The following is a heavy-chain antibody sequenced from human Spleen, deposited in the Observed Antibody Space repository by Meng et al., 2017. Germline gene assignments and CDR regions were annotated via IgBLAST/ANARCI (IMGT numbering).Heavy chain of an antibody. CDR3: ASSQYYDSSGYMTRY. D-gene: IGHD3-22*01. CDR1: GGSISSSSYY. CDR2: IYYSGST. Sequence: SETLSLTCTVSGGSISSSSYYWGWIRQPPGKGLEWIGSIYYSGSTYYNPSLKRRVTISVDTSKNQFSLKLSSVTAADTAVYYCASSQYYDSSGYMTRYWGQGTLVTVSS. V-gene: IGHV4-39*07. J-gene: IGHJ4*02.